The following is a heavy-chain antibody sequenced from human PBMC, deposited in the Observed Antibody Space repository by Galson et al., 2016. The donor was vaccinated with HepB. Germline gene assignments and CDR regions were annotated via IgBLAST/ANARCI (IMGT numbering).Heavy chain of an antibody. CDR1: GYSFTSYW. Sequence: QSGAEVKKPGESLKISCKGSGYSFTSYWIGWVRQMPGKGLEWMGIIYPGDSDTRYSPSFQGQVTISAAKSISTAYLQWSSLKASDTAMYYCARHSPRIAAALGAFDIWGQGTMATVSS. V-gene: IGHV5-51*01. D-gene: IGHD6-13*01. CDR3: ARHSPRIAAALGAFDI. J-gene: IGHJ3*02. CDR2: IYPGDSDT.